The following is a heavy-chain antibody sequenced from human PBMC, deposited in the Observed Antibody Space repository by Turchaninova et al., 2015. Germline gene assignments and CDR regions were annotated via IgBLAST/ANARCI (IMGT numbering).Heavy chain of an antibody. CDR2: IFSNNEK. V-gene: IGHV2-26*01. CDR3: AQMREFDSYSYYGMDV. CDR1: GFSLTNARMG. J-gene: IGHJ6*02. Sequence: VTLKESGPVLVKPTETVTLTCTVSGFSLTNARMGVSWIRQPPGKALEWLEHIFSNNEKSNSTSLKSSLTISKDTSKSQVVLIMTNMDPVDTATYFCAQMREFDSYSYYGMDVWGQGTTVTVSS. D-gene: IGHD3-9*01.